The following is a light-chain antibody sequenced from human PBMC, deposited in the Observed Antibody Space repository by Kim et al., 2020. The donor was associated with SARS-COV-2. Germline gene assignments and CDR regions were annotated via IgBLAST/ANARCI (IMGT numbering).Light chain of an antibody. Sequence: VSPGERATLSCRASQSVTSNFAWYQQKPGQAPRLLIYGASIRATGIPDRFSGSGSGTEFTLTISSLQSEDFALYYCQQYNRWPPYIFGQGTKLEIK. V-gene: IGKV3-15*01. CDR1: QSVTSN. CDR2: GAS. J-gene: IGKJ2*01. CDR3: QQYNRWPPYI.